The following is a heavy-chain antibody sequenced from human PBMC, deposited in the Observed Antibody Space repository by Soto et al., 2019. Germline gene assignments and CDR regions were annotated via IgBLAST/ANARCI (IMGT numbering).Heavy chain of an antibody. J-gene: IGHJ4*02. CDR2: IIPLFGTT. V-gene: IGHV1-69*01. CDR1: GGTFNTYG. Sequence: QVHLVQSGAEVKKPGSSVKVSCRASGGTFNTYGFNWVRQAPGQGLEWMGGIIPLFGTTTYAQKFQGRLTLTTNPSTRTAYMELRSLRSDDTAVYYCARGADDFSSGYYYEYWGQGTLVTVSS. CDR3: ARGADDFSSGYYYEY. D-gene: IGHD3-3*01.